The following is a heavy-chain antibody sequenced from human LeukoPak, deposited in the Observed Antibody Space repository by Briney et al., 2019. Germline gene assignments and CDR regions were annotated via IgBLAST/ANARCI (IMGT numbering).Heavy chain of an antibody. CDR3: ARGRQTIVVVPADPFDY. CDR1: GYTFTSYY. D-gene: IGHD2-2*01. CDR2: INPSGGST. V-gene: IGHV1-46*01. J-gene: IGHJ4*02. Sequence: ASVKVSCKASGYTFTSYYMHWVRQAPGQGLEWMGIINPSGGSTSYAQKFQGRVTMTRDTSTSTVYMELSSLRSEDTAVYYCARGRQTIVVVPADPFDYWGQGTLVTVSS.